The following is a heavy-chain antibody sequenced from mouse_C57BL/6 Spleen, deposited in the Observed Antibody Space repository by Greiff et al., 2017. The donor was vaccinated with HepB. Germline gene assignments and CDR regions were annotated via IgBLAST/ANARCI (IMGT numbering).Heavy chain of an antibody. CDR1: GYTFTDYE. CDR2: IDPETGGT. Sequence: VQLQESGAELVRPGASVTLSCRASGYTFTDYEMHWVKQTPVHGLEWIGAIDPETGGTAYNQKFKGKAILTADKSSSTAYMELRSLTSEDSAVYYCTRWLFTRWGQGTTLTVSS. D-gene: IGHD2-12*01. V-gene: IGHV1-15*01. J-gene: IGHJ2*01. CDR3: TRWLFTR.